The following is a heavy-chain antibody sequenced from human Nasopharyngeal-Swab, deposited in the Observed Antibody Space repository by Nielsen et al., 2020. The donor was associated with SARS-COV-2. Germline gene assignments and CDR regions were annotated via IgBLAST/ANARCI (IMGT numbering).Heavy chain of an antibody. CDR3: ARGSLVVVTIAPSDY. J-gene: IGHJ4*02. D-gene: IGHD3-22*01. Sequence: WIRQPPGKGLEWIGEINHSGSTNYNPSLKSRVTISVDTSKNQFSLKLSSVTAADTAVYYCARGSLVVVTIAPSDYWGQGTLVTVSS. CDR2: INHSGST. V-gene: IGHV4-34*01.